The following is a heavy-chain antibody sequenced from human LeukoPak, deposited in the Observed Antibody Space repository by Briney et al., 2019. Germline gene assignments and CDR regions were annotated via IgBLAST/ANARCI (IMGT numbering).Heavy chain of an antibody. J-gene: IGHJ3*02. CDR3: ATLRRGGRYGDPNDAFDI. V-gene: IGHV4-39*07. CDR1: GGSISSSSYY. CDR2: IYYSGST. D-gene: IGHD4-17*01. Sequence: ASETLSLTCTVSGGSISSSSYYWGWIRQPPGKGLEWIGSIYYSGSTYYNPSLKSRVTISVDTSKNQFSLKLSSVTAADTAVYYCATLRRGGRYGDPNDAFDIWGQGTMVTVSS.